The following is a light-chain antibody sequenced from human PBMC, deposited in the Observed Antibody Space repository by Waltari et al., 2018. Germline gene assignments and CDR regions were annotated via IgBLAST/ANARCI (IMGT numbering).Light chain of an antibody. V-gene: IGKV1-39*01. Sequence: DIQMTQSPSSLSASVGDRVTITCRASQTVGTFLNWYPQKPGKAPSLLINAASTLQSGVPSRFTGSGSGTEFTLTISSLQPEEFATDYCQQGYTIHWTFGQGTTVEI. CDR3: QQGYTIHWT. CDR1: QTVGTF. CDR2: AAS. J-gene: IGKJ1*01.